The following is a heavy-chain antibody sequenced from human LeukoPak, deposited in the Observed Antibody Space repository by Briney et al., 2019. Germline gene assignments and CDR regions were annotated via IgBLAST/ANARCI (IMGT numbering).Heavy chain of an antibody. CDR2: INADENEN. CDR3: AGGVGWHFAL. D-gene: IGHD3-10*01. CDR1: GFIFSTYC. J-gene: IGHJ2*01. Sequence: PGGSLRLSCAASGFIFSTYCMMWVRQAPGKGLEWVATINADENENFYADSMEGRFTISRDNVKNSLYLQIDSLRVDDTAVYYCAGGVGWHFALWGRGTLVTVSS. V-gene: IGHV3-7*01.